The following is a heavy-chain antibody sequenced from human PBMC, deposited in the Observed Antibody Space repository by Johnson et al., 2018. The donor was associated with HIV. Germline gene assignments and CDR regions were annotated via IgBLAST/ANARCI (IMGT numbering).Heavy chain of an antibody. CDR2: INSDGSST. J-gene: IGHJ3*02. CDR1: GFTFSSHW. V-gene: IGHV3-74*02. Sequence: VQLVESGGSVVRPGGSLRLSCAASGFTFSSHWMHWVRQPPGKGLVWVSRINSDGSSTSYADSVKGRFTISRDNAKNTLYLQMNSLRVEDTAVYYCARAIDQGYSSGWSSDVYDIWGQGTMVTVSA. D-gene: IGHD6-19*01. CDR3: ARAIDQGYSSGWSSDVYDI.